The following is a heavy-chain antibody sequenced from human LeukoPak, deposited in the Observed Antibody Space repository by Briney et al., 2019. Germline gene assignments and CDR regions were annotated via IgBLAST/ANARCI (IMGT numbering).Heavy chain of an antibody. D-gene: IGHD3-10*01. CDR3: ARGAAGSRYYYYYYMDV. CDR1: GGSISSYY. V-gene: IGHV4-59*01. Sequence: PSETLSLTCTVSGGSISSYYWSWIRQPPGKGLEWIGYFYYSGSTNYNPSLKSRVTISVDTSKNQFSLKLSSVTAADTAVYYCARGAAGSRYYYYYYMDVWGKGTTVTVSS. J-gene: IGHJ6*03. CDR2: FYYSGST.